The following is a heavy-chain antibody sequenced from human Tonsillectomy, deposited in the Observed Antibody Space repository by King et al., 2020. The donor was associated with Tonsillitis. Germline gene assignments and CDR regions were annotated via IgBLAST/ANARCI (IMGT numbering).Heavy chain of an antibody. Sequence: VQLVESGGGVVQPGGSLRLSCAASGFTFSDYGMHWVRQAPGKGLEWVAFIRYDGTNKYYADSVKGRFTISRDNSKNTLFLQMNSLRTEDTAVYYCASGVYCSGSYSDYWGQGTLVTVSS. J-gene: IGHJ4*02. V-gene: IGHV3-30*02. CDR3: ASGVYCSGSYSDY. CDR1: GFTFSDYG. CDR2: IRYDGTNK. D-gene: IGHD3-10*01.